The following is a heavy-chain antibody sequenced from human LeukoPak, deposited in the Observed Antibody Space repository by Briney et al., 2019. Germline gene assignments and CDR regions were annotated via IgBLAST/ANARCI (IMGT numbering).Heavy chain of an antibody. Sequence: GGSLRLSCAASGFTFSSCSMNWVRQAPGKGLEWVSSISSSSSYIYYADSVKGRCTISRDNAKNSLYLQMNSLRAEDTGVYYCARDADLWSGGYYYYYMDVWGKGTTVTVSS. CDR3: ARDADLWSGGYYYYYMDV. V-gene: IGHV3-21*01. J-gene: IGHJ6*03. CDR1: GFTFSSCS. CDR2: ISSSSSYI. D-gene: IGHD3-3*01.